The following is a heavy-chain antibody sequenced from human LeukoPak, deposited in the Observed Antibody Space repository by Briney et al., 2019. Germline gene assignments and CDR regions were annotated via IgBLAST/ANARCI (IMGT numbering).Heavy chain of an antibody. D-gene: IGHD2-2*01. J-gene: IGHJ6*03. Sequence: GGSLRLSCAASGFIFKKYWMSWVRQAPGKGLEWVANIKHDGSDKYYVDSVTGRFTISRDNAKNSLSLQMNSLRVEDTAVYYCATICSTSCYGYYMDVWGKGTTVTVSS. CDR1: GFIFKKYW. V-gene: IGHV3-7*01. CDR2: IKHDGSDK. CDR3: ATICSTSCYGYYMDV.